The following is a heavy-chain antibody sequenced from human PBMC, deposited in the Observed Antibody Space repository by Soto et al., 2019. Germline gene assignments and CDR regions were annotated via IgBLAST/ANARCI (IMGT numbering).Heavy chain of an antibody. D-gene: IGHD6-25*01. Sequence: QLQLQESGPGLVKPSETLSLTCTVSGGSISSSSYWGWIRQPPGKGLEWIGSIYSIGSTYYTPSLKSLVTISEDKSKYDFSQKADSVTASDAAVDDCRRSGRYSTDVWGQGTTVTVSS. CDR1: GGSISSSSY. V-gene: IGHV4-39*01. CDR2: IYSIGST. CDR3: RRSGRYSTDV. J-gene: IGHJ6*02.